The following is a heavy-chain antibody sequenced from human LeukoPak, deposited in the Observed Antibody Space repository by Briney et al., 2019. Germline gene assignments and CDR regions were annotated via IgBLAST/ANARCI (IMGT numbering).Heavy chain of an antibody. J-gene: IGHJ6*04. Sequence: KASETLSLTCAVYGGSFSGYYWSWIRQPPGKGLELIGEINHSGSTNYHPSLKSRVTISVDTSNNQFSLKLSSVTAADTAVYYCARGQLLRYFDWLRYGMDVWGKGTTVTVSS. V-gene: IGHV4-34*01. CDR2: INHSGST. CDR3: ARGQLLRYFDWLRYGMDV. D-gene: IGHD3-9*01. CDR1: GGSFSGYY.